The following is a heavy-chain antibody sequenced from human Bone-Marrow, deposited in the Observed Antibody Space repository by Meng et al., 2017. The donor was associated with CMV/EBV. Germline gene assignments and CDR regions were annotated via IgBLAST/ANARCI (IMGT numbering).Heavy chain of an antibody. CDR1: GFTFSSYG. D-gene: IGHD6-19*01. V-gene: IGHV3-30*18. J-gene: IGHJ2*01. CDR2: ISHDERNK. Sequence: AGFTFSSYGMHWIRQSPDKGLEWVAIISHDERNKYYAESVKGRFTISRDNSKDTLFLQMDSLRPEDTALYYCAKSSGWYGWYFDLWGRGTLVTVSS. CDR3: AKSSGWYGWYFDL.